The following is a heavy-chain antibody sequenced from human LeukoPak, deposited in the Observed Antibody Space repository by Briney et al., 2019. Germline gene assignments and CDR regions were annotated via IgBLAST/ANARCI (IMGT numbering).Heavy chain of an antibody. D-gene: IGHD5-18*01. CDR2: ISSSGSTI. J-gene: IGHJ4*02. CDR1: GFTFSGYS. V-gene: IGHV3-48*04. CDR3: ARGLDDGYSYGLDY. Sequence: GGSLRLSCAASGFTFSGYSMSWVRQAPGKGLEWVSDISSSGSTIHYADSVKGRFTISRDNAKNSLYLQMSSLRAEDTAVYYCARGLDDGYSYGLDYWGQGTLVTVSS.